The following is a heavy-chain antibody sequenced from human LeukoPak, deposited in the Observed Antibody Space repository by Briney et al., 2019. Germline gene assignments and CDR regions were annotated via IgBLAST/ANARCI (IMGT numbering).Heavy chain of an antibody. V-gene: IGHV3-7*01. CDR3: AKDKWTPGY. CDR2: IREDGSEK. CDR1: GFTFSNYW. D-gene: IGHD1-26*01. Sequence: GGSLRLSCVASGFTFSNYWMTWVRQAPGKGLEWVANIREDGSEKYYVDSVRGRFTISRDNTKNSLYLQMNSLRAEDTAVCYCAKDKWTPGYWGQGTLVTVSS. J-gene: IGHJ4*02.